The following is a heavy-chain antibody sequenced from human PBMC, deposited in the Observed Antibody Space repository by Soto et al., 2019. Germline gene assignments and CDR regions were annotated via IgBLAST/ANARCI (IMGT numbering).Heavy chain of an antibody. J-gene: IGHJ5*02. V-gene: IGHV4-34*01. CDR1: GGSFSGYY. CDR2: INHSGST. Sequence: TSETLSLTCAVYGGSFSGYYWSWIRQPPGKGLEWIGEINHSGSTNYNPSLKSRVTISVDTSKNQFSLKLSSVTAADTAVYYCARADMTTVTTVPYRWFDPWGQGTLVTVSS. D-gene: IGHD4-17*01. CDR3: ARADMTTVTTVPYRWFDP.